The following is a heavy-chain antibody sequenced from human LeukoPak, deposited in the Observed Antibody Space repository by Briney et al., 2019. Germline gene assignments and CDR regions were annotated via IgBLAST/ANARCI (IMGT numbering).Heavy chain of an antibody. V-gene: IGHV3-9*01. CDR2: ISWNSGSI. CDR3: AKVEASGSYHGAFDI. Sequence: GGSLRLSCAASGFTFDDYAMHWVRQAPGKGLEWVSGISWNSGSIGYADSVKGRFTISRDNAKNSLYLQMNSLRAEDTALYYCAKVEASGSYHGAFDIWGQGTMVTVSS. D-gene: IGHD1-26*01. J-gene: IGHJ3*02. CDR1: GFTFDDYA.